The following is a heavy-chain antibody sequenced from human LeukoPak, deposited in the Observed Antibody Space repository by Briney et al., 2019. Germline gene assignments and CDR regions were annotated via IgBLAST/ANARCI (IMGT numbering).Heavy chain of an antibody. V-gene: IGHV3-30*02. CDR3: AKDGEQLIPKDYYYYMDV. CDR2: IRFDGSNK. J-gene: IGHJ6*03. CDR1: GFTFSSYG. Sequence: GGSLRLSCAASGFTFSSYGMHWVRQAPGKGLEWVAFIRFDGSNKYYADCVKGRFTISRDNSKNTLYLQMNSMRAEDTAVYYCAKDGEQLIPKDYYYYMDVWGKGTTVTISS. D-gene: IGHD6-13*01.